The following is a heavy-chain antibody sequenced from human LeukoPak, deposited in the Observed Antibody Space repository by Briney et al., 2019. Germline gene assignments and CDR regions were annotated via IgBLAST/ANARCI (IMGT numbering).Heavy chain of an antibody. V-gene: IGHV4-34*01. Sequence: SETLSLTCAVYGGSFSGYYWSWIRQPPGKGLEWIGEINHSGGTNYNPSLKSRVTISVDTSKNQFSLKLSSVTAADTAVYYCAINTAMDNFDYWGQGTLVTVSS. CDR3: AINTAMDNFDY. CDR2: INHSGGT. D-gene: IGHD5-18*01. CDR1: GGSFSGYY. J-gene: IGHJ4*02.